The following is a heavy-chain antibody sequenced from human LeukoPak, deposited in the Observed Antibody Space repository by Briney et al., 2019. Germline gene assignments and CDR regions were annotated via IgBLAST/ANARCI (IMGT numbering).Heavy chain of an antibody. D-gene: IGHD3-3*01. V-gene: IGHV3-74*01. CDR2: ISSDGSST. CDR3: TRKITIFDY. Sequence: PGGSLRLSCATSGFTFSRYWMHWVRQAPGKGLVWVSRISSDGSSTTYADSVKGRFTISRDNSKNTVFLQMNSLRDEDTALYYCTRKITIFDYWGQGTLVTVSS. CDR1: GFTFSRYW. J-gene: IGHJ4*02.